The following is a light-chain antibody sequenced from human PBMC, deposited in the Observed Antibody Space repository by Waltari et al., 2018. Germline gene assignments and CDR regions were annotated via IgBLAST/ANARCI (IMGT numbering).Light chain of an antibody. CDR3: AAWDDSLVV. CDR1: SSNIGRNT. J-gene: IGLJ2*01. V-gene: IGLV1-44*01. Sequence: QSVLTQPPSASGTPGQRVTISCSGSSSNIGRNTVNWYQQLPGTAPKLLIYRNNQRPSGVPDRFSGSKSGTSASLAISGLQSEDEADYYCAAWDDSLVVFGGGTKLTVL. CDR2: RNN.